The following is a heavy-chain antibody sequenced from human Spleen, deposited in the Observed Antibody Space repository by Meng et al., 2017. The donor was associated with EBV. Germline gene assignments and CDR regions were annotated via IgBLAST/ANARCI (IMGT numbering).Heavy chain of an antibody. D-gene: IGHD5-18*01. CDR1: GYXFSSFG. CDR3: AREMREVRDTPMIRLYFDY. J-gene: IGHJ4*02. CDR2: VSPYNGNT. Sequence: QVHLVQSGAEVKKPXXSVKVSCKASGYXFSSFGISWVRQAPGQGLEWMGWVSPYNGNTDYAQQFQGRVTMTTDTYTTTVYMEVRSLRSDDTAVYYCAREMREVRDTPMIRLYFDYWGQGTLVTVSS. V-gene: IGHV1-18*01.